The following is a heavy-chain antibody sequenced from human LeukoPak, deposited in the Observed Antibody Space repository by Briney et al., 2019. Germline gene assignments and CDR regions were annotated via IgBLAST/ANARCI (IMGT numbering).Heavy chain of an antibody. V-gene: IGHV3-30*02. CDR2: IRYDGSNK. J-gene: IGHJ4*02. CDR3: AKIPHDAVKYSSSWYYFDY. D-gene: IGHD6-13*01. Sequence: GGSLRLSCATSGFTFSGYGMHWVRQAPGKGLEWVAFIRYDGSNKYYADSVKGRFTISRDNSKNTLYLQMNCLRAEDTAVYYCAKIPHDAVKYSSSWYYFDYWGQGTLVTVSS. CDR1: GFTFSGYG.